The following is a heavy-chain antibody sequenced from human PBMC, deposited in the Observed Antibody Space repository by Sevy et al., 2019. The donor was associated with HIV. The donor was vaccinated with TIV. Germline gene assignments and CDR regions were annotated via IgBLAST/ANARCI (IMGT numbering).Heavy chain of an antibody. J-gene: IGHJ4*02. CDR1: GFTFSSYA. V-gene: IGHV3-30*04. CDR3: ARDVSYCSSISCFLSEENYFDY. D-gene: IGHD2-2*01. Sequence: GESLKISCAASGFTFSSYAMHWVRQAPGKGLEWVAVISYDGRNKYYADSVKGRFTISRDNSKNTLYLQMNSLRAEDTAVYYCARDVSYCSSISCFLSEENYFDYWGQGTLVTVSS. CDR2: ISYDGRNK.